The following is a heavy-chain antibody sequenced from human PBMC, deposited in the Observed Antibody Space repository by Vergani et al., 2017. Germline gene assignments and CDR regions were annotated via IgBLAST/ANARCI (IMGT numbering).Heavy chain of an antibody. Sequence: EVQLVESGGGLVQPGGSLRLSCEASGFTFSNLWMTWVRQAPGKGLEWVASIKRDGTETFYVDSVKGRFTISRDNAKTTLYLQMNSLRDEDRGVYYCARISGGSAPYLHYWGQGTLVTVAS. D-gene: IGHD2-15*01. V-gene: IGHV3-7*01. CDR1: GFTFSNLW. J-gene: IGHJ1*01. CDR3: ARISGGSAPYLHY. CDR2: IKRDGTET.